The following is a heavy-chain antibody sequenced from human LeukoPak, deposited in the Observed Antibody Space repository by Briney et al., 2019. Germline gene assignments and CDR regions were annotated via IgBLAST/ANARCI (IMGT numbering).Heavy chain of an antibody. CDR2: IYYSGST. CDR3: ASRSSWYGGAWFDY. J-gene: IGHJ4*02. Sequence: PSETLSLTCTVSGGSISSSSYYWGWIRQPPGKGLEWIGSIYYSGSTYYNPSLKSRVIISVDTSKSQFSLKLSSVTAADTAVYYCASRSSWYGGAWFDYWGQGTLVTVSS. CDR1: GGSISSSSYY. D-gene: IGHD6-13*01. V-gene: IGHV4-39*01.